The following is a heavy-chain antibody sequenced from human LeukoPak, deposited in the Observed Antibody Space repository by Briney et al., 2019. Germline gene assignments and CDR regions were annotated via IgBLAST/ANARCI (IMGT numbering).Heavy chain of an antibody. CDR3: ERRGEDGFGYRY. J-gene: IGHJ4*02. V-gene: IGHV3-74*01. CDR1: GSTFSNYW. D-gene: IGHD5-12*01. CDR2: INTDGSDT. Sequence: GGSLRLSCVVSGSTFSNYWMHWVRQAPGKGRVWVSRINTDGSDTSYVDSVRGRFTVSRHNAKNTLYLQMNSLRSEDTAVYYCERRGEDGFGYRYWGQGTLVTVSS.